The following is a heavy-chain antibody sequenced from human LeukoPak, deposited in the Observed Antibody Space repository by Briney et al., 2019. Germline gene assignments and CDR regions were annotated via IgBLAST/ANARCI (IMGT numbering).Heavy chain of an antibody. V-gene: IGHV3-13*01. CDR2: IGIAGDT. D-gene: IGHD5/OR15-5a*01. CDR1: GFTFSSYD. CDR3: IRGGIQVSGIDAFDI. J-gene: IGHJ3*02. Sequence: PGGSLRLSCPASGFTFSSYDMHWVRHPPGRGLEWVSAIGIAGDTYYPDSVSGRFTISRENAKNSMYLPMNSLKDGDTAVYYCIRGGIQVSGIDAFDIWGQGKMVTVSS.